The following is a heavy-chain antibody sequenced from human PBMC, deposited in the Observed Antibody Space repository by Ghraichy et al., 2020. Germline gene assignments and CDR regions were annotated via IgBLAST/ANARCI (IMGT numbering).Heavy chain of an antibody. D-gene: IGHD1-26*01. CDR1: GGSISSYY. CDR2: IYYSGST. Sequence: SETLSLTCTVSGGSISSYYWSWIRQPPGKGLEWIGYIYYSGSTNYNPSLKSRVTISVDTSKNQFSLKLSSVTAADTAVYYCARGPLVGATTNRGYYYFDYWGQGTLVTVSS. V-gene: IGHV4-59*01. J-gene: IGHJ4*02. CDR3: ARGPLVGATTNRGYYYFDY.